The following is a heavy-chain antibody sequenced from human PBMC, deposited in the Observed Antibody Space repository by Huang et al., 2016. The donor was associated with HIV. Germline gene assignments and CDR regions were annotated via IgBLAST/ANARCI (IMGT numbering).Heavy chain of an antibody. CDR1: GFTFGNYG. Sequence: EVQFVESWGCLVKPGRSLRLSFTASGFTFGNYGMSLFRQAPGKVLYLVVFIGSKDYSETKEYAASVKGRFTISRDDSKSIAYLQMNSLKPEDTAFYYCTRDSVYPNYYDGSGFYFDYWGQGTLVTVSS. CDR3: TRDSVYPNYYDGSGFYFDY. CDR2: IGSKDYSETK. V-gene: IGHV3-49*05. J-gene: IGHJ4*02. D-gene: IGHD3-22*01.